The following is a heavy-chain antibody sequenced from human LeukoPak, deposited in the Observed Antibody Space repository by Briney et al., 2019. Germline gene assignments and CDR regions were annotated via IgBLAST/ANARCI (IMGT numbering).Heavy chain of an antibody. CDR1: GFTFSNYW. CDR3: ASRGVVTGAFDI. Sequence: PGGSLRLSCAASGFTFSNYWMHWVRQAPGKGLVWVSRINSDGSSTTYADSAKGRFTVSRDNAKNTLYLQMNSLRAEDTAVYYCASRGVVTGAFDIWGQGTMVTVSS. CDR2: INSDGSST. D-gene: IGHD2-15*01. J-gene: IGHJ3*02. V-gene: IGHV3-74*01.